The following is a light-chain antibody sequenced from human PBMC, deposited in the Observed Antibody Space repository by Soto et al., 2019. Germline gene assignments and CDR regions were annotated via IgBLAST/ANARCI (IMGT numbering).Light chain of an antibody. CDR2: GAS. V-gene: IGKV3-20*01. J-gene: IGKJ1*01. CDR3: QQYGRT. Sequence: IALTQSLDTLSLSPGARATLSCMASQSVSSSYLARYQQKPGQAPRLLIYGASSRATGIPDRFSGSGSGTDFTLTISRLEPEDFAMYYCQQYGRTFGLGTKVDI. CDR1: QSVSSSY.